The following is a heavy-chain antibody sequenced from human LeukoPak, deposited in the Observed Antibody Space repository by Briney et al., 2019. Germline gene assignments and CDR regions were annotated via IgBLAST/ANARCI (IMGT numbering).Heavy chain of an antibody. Sequence: GGSLRLSCAASGFTFSSYAMSWVRQAPGKGLEWVSSVSGSGGYTYYAGSVKGRFTISRDNSKNTLYLQMNSLRAEDTAIYYCEKDRPNYYDSSGHYYRRDGDYWGQGTLVSVSS. CDR1: GFTFSSYA. V-gene: IGHV3-23*01. CDR3: EKDRPNYYDSSGHYYRRDGDY. D-gene: IGHD3-22*01. CDR2: VSGSGGYT. J-gene: IGHJ4*02.